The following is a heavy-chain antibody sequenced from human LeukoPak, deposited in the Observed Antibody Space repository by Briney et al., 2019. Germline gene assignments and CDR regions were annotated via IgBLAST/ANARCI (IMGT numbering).Heavy chain of an antibody. D-gene: IGHD3-22*01. CDR3: ARGYYYDSSGYYYESFDT. Sequence: ASVKVSCKASGYTFTSYDINWVRQATGQGLEWMGWMNPNSGNTGYAQKFQGRVTMTRNTSISTAYMELSSLRSEDTAVYYCARGYYYDSSGYYYESFDTWGQGTMVTVSS. V-gene: IGHV1-8*01. CDR2: MNPNSGNT. J-gene: IGHJ3*02. CDR1: GYTFTSYD.